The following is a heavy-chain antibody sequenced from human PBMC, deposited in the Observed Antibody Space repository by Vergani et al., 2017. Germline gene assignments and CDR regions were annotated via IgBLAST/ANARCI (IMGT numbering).Heavy chain of an antibody. V-gene: IGHV1-58*02. CDR1: GFTFTSSA. CDR3: AAEGVGATGFDY. CDR2: IVVGSGYT. Sequence: QMQLVQSGPEVKKPGTSVKVSCKASGFTFTSSAMQWVRQARGQSLEWIGWIVVGSGYTNYAQNFQERVTITRDMSTSTAYMELSSLRSEDTAVYYGAAEGVGATGFDYWGQGTLVTVSS. J-gene: IGHJ4*02. D-gene: IGHD1-26*01.